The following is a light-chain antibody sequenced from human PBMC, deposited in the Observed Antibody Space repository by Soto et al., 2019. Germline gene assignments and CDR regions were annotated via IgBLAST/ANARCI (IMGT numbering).Light chain of an antibody. V-gene: IGKV3-20*01. J-gene: IGKJ5*01. CDR2: GAS. CDR3: QQYGSSPQT. CDR1: QSVSSSY. Sequence: EIVLTQSPGTLSLSAGERATLSCRASQSVSSSYLAWDQQKPGQAPRLLIYGASSRATGIPDRFSGSGSGTDFTLTISRLEPEDFAVYYCQQYGSSPQTFGQGTRLEIK.